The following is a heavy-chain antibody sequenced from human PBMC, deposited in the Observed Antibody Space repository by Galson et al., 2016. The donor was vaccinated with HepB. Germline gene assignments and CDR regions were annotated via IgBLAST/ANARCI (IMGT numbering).Heavy chain of an antibody. CDR2: IRGGSGTT. Sequence: SLRLSCAASGFTFSDYAMNWVRQTPGKGLEWVSAIRGGSGTTYYLDSVKGRFTISRDDSKNTLYLQMNSLGVEDTAIYYCAKGRINIDQDFDYWGQGTLVTGSS. CDR1: GFTFSDYA. D-gene: IGHD2-15*01. J-gene: IGHJ4*02. CDR3: AKGRINIDQDFDY. V-gene: IGHV3-23*01.